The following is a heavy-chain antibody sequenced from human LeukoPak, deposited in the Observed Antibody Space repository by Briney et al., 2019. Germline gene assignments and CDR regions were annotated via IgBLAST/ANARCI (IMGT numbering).Heavy chain of an antibody. Sequence: ASVKVSCKASGYTFTGYYIHWVRQVPGQGLEWMGWINPNSGGTKYAQKFQGRVSMTRDTSISIVYMGLSRLTSDDTAVYYCAKGRVVAGSKSLTYHWFDPWGQGTLVTVSS. CDR2: INPNSGGT. CDR3: AKGRVVAGSKSLTYHWFDP. J-gene: IGHJ5*02. V-gene: IGHV1-2*02. CDR1: GYTFTGYY. D-gene: IGHD6-19*01.